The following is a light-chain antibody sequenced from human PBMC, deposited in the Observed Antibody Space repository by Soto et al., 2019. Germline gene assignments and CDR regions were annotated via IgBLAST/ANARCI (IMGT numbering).Light chain of an antibody. CDR2: DVS. Sequence: QSALTQPASVSGSPGQSITISCTGTSSDVGGYNYVSWYQQHPGQAPKLMIYDVSNRPSGVSNRFSGSKSGNTASLTISGLQAEDEADYYCSSYTSSSTGVFGTGTKLTVL. CDR3: SSYTSSSTGV. CDR1: SSDVGGYNY. V-gene: IGLV2-14*01. J-gene: IGLJ1*01.